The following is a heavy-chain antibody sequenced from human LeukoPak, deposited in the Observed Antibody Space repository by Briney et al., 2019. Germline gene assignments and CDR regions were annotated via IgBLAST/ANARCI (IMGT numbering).Heavy chain of an antibody. D-gene: IGHD1-26*01. Sequence: SETLSLTCTVSGGSISSGDCYWSWIRQPPGKGLEWIGYIYYSGSTYYNPSLKSRVTISVDTSKNQFSLKLSSVTAADTAVYYCARLIGANNAFDTWGQGTMVTVSS. CDR3: ARLIGANNAFDT. V-gene: IGHV4-31*03. CDR1: GGSISSGDCY. CDR2: IYYSGST. J-gene: IGHJ3*02.